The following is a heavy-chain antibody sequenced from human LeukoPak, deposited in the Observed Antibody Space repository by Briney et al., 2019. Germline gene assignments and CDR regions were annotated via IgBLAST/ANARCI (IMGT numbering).Heavy chain of an antibody. D-gene: IGHD2-2*01. CDR2: IYYSGST. Sequence: SQTLSLTCTVSGGSISSGDYYWSWIRQPPGKGLEWIGYIYYSGSTYYNPSLKSRVTISVDTSKNQFSLKLSSVTAADTAMYYCARAPSVVVPAARYYYYYYYMDVWGKGTTVTVSS. V-gene: IGHV4-30-4*01. CDR3: ARAPSVVVPAARYYYYYYYMDV. J-gene: IGHJ6*03. CDR1: GGSISSGDYY.